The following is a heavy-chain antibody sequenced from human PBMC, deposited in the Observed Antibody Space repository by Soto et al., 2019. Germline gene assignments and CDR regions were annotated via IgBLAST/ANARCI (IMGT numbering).Heavy chain of an antibody. CDR1: GYTFISNY. Sequence: QVQLVQSGAEVKKPGASVKVSCTASGYTFISNYIHWVRQAPGQGLEWVGIINPSVNTASYAQKFEGRVTMTGDTSTSTGYMELSSLRSEDTAMYYCARDAGKARGYSYGDSWGQGTLVTVSS. V-gene: IGHV1-46*01. CDR3: ARDAGKARGYSYGDS. D-gene: IGHD5-18*01. J-gene: IGHJ5*01. CDR2: INPSVNTA.